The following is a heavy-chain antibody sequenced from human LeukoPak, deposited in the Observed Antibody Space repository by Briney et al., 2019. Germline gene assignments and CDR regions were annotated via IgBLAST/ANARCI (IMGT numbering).Heavy chain of an antibody. CDR2: ISYDGSNK. J-gene: IGHJ4*02. Sequence: GRSLRLSCAASGFTFSSYGMHWVRQAPGKGLEWVAVISYDGSNKYYADSVKGRFTISRDNSKNTLYLQMNSLRAKDTAVYYCAKSGGGSYLYFDYWGQGTLVTVPS. CDR3: AKSGGGSYLYFDY. V-gene: IGHV3-30*18. D-gene: IGHD1-26*01. CDR1: GFTFSSYG.